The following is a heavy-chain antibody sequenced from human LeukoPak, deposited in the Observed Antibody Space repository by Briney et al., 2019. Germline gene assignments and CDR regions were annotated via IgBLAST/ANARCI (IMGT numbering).Heavy chain of an antibody. CDR1: GFTFSSYG. J-gene: IGHJ4*02. CDR2: ISYDGSNK. D-gene: IGHD3-22*01. Sequence: PGRSLRLSCAASGFTFSSYGMHWVRQAPGKGLEWVAVISYDGSNKYYADSVKGRFTISRDNSRNTLYLQMNNLRTEDTAVYYCASPYYYDGSSYYHFFDHWGQGTLVTVSS. V-gene: IGHV3-30*03. CDR3: ASPYYYDGSSYYHFFDH.